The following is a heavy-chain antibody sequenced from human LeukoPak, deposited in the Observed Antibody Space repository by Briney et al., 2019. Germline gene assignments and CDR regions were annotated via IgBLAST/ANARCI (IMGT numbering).Heavy chain of an antibody. CDR1: GGTFSSYA. V-gene: IGHV1-69*05. J-gene: IGHJ4*02. Sequence: SVKVSCKASGGTFSSYAINWVRQAPGQGLEGMVGIIPMFGAADFAQKFQGRVTITTDASSTTADMELSSLRSAETAVEFGARGGRRDGYNPFDYWGQGTLLIVSS. CDR3: ARGGRRDGYNPFDY. D-gene: IGHD5-24*01. CDR2: IIPMFGAA.